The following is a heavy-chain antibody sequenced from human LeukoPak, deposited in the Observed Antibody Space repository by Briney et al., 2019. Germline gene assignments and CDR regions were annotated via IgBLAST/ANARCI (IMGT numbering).Heavy chain of an antibody. J-gene: IGHJ6*02. CDR3: AKGRNVLRYPYGLNV. V-gene: IGHV3-23*01. D-gene: IGHD3-9*01. CDR2: ISASGGST. Sequence: GGSLRLSCAASGFTFSSYAMSWVRQAPGKGLEWVSAISASGGSTYYADSVKGRFTISRDNSKNTLYLQMNSLRAEDTAVYYCAKGRNVLRYPYGLNVWGQGTTVTVSS. CDR1: GFTFSSYA.